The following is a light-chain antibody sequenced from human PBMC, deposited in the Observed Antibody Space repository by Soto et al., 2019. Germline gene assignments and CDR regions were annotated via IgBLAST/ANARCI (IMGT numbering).Light chain of an antibody. J-gene: IGLJ1*01. CDR3: ETWDDSLSGYV. CDR1: GSNIGRNS. Sequence: QSVLTQPPSASGTPGQRVTIPRYGSGSNIGRNSVNWYRQLPGTAPKLLIYSNNKRPSGLPDRFSGSSSGTSASLAISGLQSEDEADYYCETWDDSLSGYVFGTGTKLTVL. V-gene: IGLV1-44*01. CDR2: SNN.